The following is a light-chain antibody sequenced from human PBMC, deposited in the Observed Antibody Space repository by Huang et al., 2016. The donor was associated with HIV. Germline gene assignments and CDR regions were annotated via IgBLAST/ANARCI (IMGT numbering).Light chain of an antibody. V-gene: IGKV1-33*01. J-gene: IGKJ3*01. CDR1: QDISNY. CDR3: QQYDNLPPKVT. CDR2: DAS. Sequence: DIQMTQSPSSLSASVGDRDTITCQASQDISNYLNWYQQKPGKAPKLLIYDASKWETGVPSRFSGSGSGTDFTFTISSLQPEDIATYYCQQYDNLPPKVTFGPGTKVDIK.